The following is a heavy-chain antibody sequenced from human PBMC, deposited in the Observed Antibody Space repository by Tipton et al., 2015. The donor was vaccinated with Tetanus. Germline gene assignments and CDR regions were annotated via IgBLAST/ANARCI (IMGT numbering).Heavy chain of an antibody. J-gene: IGHJ6*02. CDR1: GYTFTGYY. D-gene: IGHD3-22*01. CDR2: IDPNSGGT. Sequence: QLVQSGAELKKPGASVKVSCTASGYTFTGYYMYWVRQAPGQGLEWMGWIDPNSGGTKYAQKFQGRVTMTRDTSISTIHMELSRLKSDDTAVYYCARDRGDYIYYGMDVWGQGTTVTVSS. V-gene: IGHV1-2*02. CDR3: ARDRGDYIYYGMDV.